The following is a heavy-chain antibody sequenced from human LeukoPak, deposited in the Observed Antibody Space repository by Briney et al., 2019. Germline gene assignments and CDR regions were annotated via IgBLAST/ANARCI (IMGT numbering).Heavy chain of an antibody. CDR3: ARNYYGSGSYYAADAFDI. CDR2: INPNSGGT. D-gene: IGHD3-10*01. Sequence: ASVKLSCKASGYTFTGYYMHWVRQAPGQGLEWMGWINPNSGGTNYAQKFQGRVTMTRDTSISTAYMELSRLRSDDTAVYYCARNYYGSGSYYAADAFDIWGQGTMVTVSS. J-gene: IGHJ3*02. CDR1: GYTFTGYY. V-gene: IGHV1-2*02.